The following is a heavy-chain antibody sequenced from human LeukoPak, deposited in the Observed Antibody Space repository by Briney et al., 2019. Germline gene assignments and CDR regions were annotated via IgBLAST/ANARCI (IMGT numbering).Heavy chain of an antibody. D-gene: IGHD6-19*01. CDR1: GFSVSGNW. V-gene: IGHV3-74*01. CDR2: INSDGSST. Sequence: PGGSLRLSCAASGFSVSGNWMHWVRQAPGKGLVWVSRINSDGSSTNYADSVRGRFTISRDNAKNTVYLQVNSLRVEDTAVYYCATGSGAYGDFDYWGQGTLVTVSS. J-gene: IGHJ4*02. CDR3: ATGSGAYGDFDY.